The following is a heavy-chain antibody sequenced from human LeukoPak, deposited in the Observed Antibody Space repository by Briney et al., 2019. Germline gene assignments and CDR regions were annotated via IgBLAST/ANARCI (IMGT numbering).Heavy chain of an antibody. D-gene: IGHD3-22*01. Sequence: GGSLRLSCAASGFTFSDYYMSWIRQAPGKGLEWVSYISSSGSTIYYADSVKGRFTISRDNAKNSLYLQMNSLRAEDTAVYYCARRDSSGYYYSAAFDIWGQGTMVTVSS. CDR2: ISSSGSTI. CDR3: ARRDSSGYYYSAAFDI. J-gene: IGHJ3*02. CDR1: GFTFSDYY. V-gene: IGHV3-11*01.